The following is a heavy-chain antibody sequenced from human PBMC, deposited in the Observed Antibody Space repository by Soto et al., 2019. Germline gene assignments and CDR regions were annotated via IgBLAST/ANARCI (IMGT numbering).Heavy chain of an antibody. CDR3: VRDYQYGFDM. J-gene: IGHJ3*02. V-gene: IGHV3-48*01. Sequence: EVQLVESGGGLVQPGGSLRLSCAASGFTFSSYSMNWVRQAPGKGLEWVSHISSNSDAMYYADSVKGRFTISRDNARKSLYLQMNSLIVDDTAVYYCVRDYQYGFDMWGQGTMVTVSS. D-gene: IGHD3-16*02. CDR2: ISSNSDAM. CDR1: GFTFSSYS.